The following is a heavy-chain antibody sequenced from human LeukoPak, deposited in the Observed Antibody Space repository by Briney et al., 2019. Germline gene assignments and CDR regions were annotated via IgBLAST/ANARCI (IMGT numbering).Heavy chain of an antibody. CDR3: AGYCSSTSCRWFDP. CDR1: GGSISSGGYY. D-gene: IGHD2-2*01. CDR2: IYYSGST. V-gene: IGHV4-31*03. J-gene: IGHJ5*02. Sequence: PSETLSLTCTVSGGSISSGGYYWSWIRQHPGKGLEWIGYIYYSGSTYYNPSLKSRVTISVDTSKNQFSLKLSSVTAADTAVYYCAGYCSSTSCRWFDPWGQGTLVTVSS.